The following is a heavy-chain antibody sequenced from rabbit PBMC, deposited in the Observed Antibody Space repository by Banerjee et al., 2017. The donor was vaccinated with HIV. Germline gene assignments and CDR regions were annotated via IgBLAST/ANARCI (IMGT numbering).Heavy chain of an antibody. Sequence: QEQLEESGGDLVKPEGSLTLTCTASGFSFSSSYWICWVRQAPGKGLEWIGCIYTGDGSTYYASWAKGRFTISKTSSTTVTLQMTSLTAADTATYFCARGDAGYNYLARLDLWGQGTLVTVS. CDR3: ARGDAGYNYLARLDL. CDR2: IYTGDGST. V-gene: IGHV1S45*01. J-gene: IGHJ3*01. D-gene: IGHD7-1*01. CDR1: GFSFSSSYW.